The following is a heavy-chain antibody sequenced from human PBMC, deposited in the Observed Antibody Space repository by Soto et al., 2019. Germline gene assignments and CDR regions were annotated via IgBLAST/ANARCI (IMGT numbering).Heavy chain of an antibody. Sequence: QVQLVESGGGVVQPGRSLRLSFAASGFTFSSYSMHWVRQAPGKGLEWVAVISHDGSNKYYADSVTGRFPISRDNSKNTLYLQMNSLRTEDTAVYYCARDFYYGSGNFDYWGQGTLVTVSS. CDR2: ISHDGSNK. V-gene: IGHV3-30-3*01. D-gene: IGHD3-10*01. CDR1: GFTFSSYS. J-gene: IGHJ4*02. CDR3: ARDFYYGSGNFDY.